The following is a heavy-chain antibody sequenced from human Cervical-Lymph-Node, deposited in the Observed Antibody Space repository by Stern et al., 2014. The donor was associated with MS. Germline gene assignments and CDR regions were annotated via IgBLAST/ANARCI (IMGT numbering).Heavy chain of an antibody. CDR3: ATFPICTGGRCHDY. V-gene: IGHV1-46*01. CDR1: GYTFTTYS. D-gene: IGHD2-15*01. J-gene: IGHJ4*02. Sequence: VQLVESGAEVKKPGASVKISCKTSGYTFTTYSIHWVRQAPGQGLEWMGIIDPRGVGTTYAQKFRGRVSMAGDTSTSTVYMDLSSLRSDDTAVYFCATFPICTGGRCHDYWGQGTLVAVSS. CDR2: IDPRGVGT.